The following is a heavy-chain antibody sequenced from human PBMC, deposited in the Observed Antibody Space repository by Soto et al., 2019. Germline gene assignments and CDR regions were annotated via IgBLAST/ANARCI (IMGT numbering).Heavy chain of an antibody. Sequence: ASVKVSCKASGGTFSSYAISWVRQAPGQGLEWMGGIIPIFGTANYAQKFQGRVTITADESTRTAYMELSSLRSEDTAVYSCASETGTTLWHDAFDIWGQGTMVNVSS. V-gene: IGHV1-69*13. D-gene: IGHD1-7*01. CDR3: ASETGTTLWHDAFDI. J-gene: IGHJ3*02. CDR2: IIPIFGTA. CDR1: GGTFSSYA.